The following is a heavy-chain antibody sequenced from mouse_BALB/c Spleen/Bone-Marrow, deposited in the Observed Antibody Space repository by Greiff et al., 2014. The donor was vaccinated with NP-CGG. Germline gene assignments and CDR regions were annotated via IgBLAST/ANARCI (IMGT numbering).Heavy chain of an antibody. CDR2: ISDGGSYT. V-gene: IGHV5-4*02. D-gene: IGHD1-1*01. J-gene: IGHJ2*01. CDR3: ARGSSYFDY. Sequence: VQLKESGGGLVKPGGSLKLSCAASGFTFSDYYMYWVRQTPEKRLEWVATISDGGSYTYYPDSVKGRFTISRDSAKNNLYLQMSSLKSEDTAMYYCARGSSYFDYWGQGTTLTVSS. CDR1: GFTFSDYY.